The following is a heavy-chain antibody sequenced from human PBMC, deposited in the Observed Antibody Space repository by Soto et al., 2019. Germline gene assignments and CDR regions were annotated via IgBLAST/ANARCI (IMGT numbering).Heavy chain of an antibody. D-gene: IGHD6-6*01. CDR3: ARPSGLLGQYSALVDY. J-gene: IGHJ4*02. Sequence: GASVKVSCKASGGTFSNPAIAWVRQAPGQGLEWLGMIIPIFTTTNYAQKFKDRLTISADGSTSTAYMELSGLKSEDTAVYFCARPSGLLGQYSALVDYWGQGTLVTVSS. V-gene: IGHV1-69*13. CDR2: IIPIFTTT. CDR1: GGTFSNPA.